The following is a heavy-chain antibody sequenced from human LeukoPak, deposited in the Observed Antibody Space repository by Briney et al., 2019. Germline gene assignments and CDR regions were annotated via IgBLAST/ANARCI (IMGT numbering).Heavy chain of an antibody. J-gene: IGHJ4*02. D-gene: IGHD6-19*01. CDR2: RSHSGTT. Sequence: SETLSLTCIVSGGSISSYSWNWIRQSPGKGLEWIGYRSHSGTTSYSSSLKSRVSISVDTSKNQLSLKLTSVTAADTAVYYCARWDDSAWAFGNWGPGTLVTVSS. CDR3: ARWDDSAWAFGN. CDR1: GGSISSYS. V-gene: IGHV4-59*08.